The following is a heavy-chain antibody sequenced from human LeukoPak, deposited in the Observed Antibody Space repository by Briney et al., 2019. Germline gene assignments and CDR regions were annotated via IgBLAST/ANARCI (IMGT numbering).Heavy chain of an antibody. CDR2: IYTSGST. J-gene: IGHJ4*02. CDR3: ARDHGDSGWYQLDY. D-gene: IGHD6-19*01. V-gene: IGHV4-4*07. CDR1: GGSISSYY. Sequence: PSETLSLTCTVSGGSISSYYWSWIRQPAGKGLEWIGRIYTSGSTNYNPSLKSRVTMSVDTSKNQFSLKLGSVTAADTAVYYCARDHGDSGWYQLDYWGQGTLVTVSS.